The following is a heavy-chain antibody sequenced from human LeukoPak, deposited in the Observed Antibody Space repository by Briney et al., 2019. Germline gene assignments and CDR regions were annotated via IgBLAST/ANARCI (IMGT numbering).Heavy chain of an antibody. V-gene: IGHV5-51*01. D-gene: IGHD3-10*01. Sequence: PGESLKISCKGSGYSFINYWITWVRQMPGKGLEWMGIIYPGDSDTRYSPSFQGQVTISADKSITTAYLQWSSLKASDTAIYYCARIIGNYLAYWGQGTLVTVSS. CDR2: IYPGDSDT. J-gene: IGHJ4*02. CDR1: GYSFINYW. CDR3: ARIIGNYLAY.